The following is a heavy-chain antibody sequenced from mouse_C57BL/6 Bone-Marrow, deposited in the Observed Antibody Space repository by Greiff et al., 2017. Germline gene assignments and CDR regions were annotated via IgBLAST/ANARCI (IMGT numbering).Heavy chain of an antibody. D-gene: IGHD2-5*01. CDR2: IYPRDGST. Sequence: VQLQQSDAELVKPGASVKISCKVSGYTFTDHTIHWMKQRPEQGLEWIGYIYPRDGSTKSNEKFKGKATLTADKSSSTAYMQLNSLTSEDSAVYFCVIYYSNYGDDGAMDYWGQGTSVTVSS. CDR3: VIYYSNYGDDGAMDY. CDR1: GYTFTDHT. J-gene: IGHJ4*01. V-gene: IGHV1-78*01.